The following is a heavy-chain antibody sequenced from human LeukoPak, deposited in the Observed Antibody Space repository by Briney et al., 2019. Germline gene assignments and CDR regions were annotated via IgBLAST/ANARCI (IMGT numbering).Heavy chain of an antibody. Sequence: GRSLRLSCAASGFTFSSYGMHWVRQAPGKGLEWVAVIWYDGSNKYYADSVKGRFTISRDNSKNTLYLQMNSLRAEDTAVYSCARMDIGLVRDWGQGTLVTVSS. V-gene: IGHV3-33*01. CDR3: ARMDIGLVRD. D-gene: IGHD3-10*01. CDR1: GFTFSSYG. J-gene: IGHJ4*02. CDR2: IWYDGSNK.